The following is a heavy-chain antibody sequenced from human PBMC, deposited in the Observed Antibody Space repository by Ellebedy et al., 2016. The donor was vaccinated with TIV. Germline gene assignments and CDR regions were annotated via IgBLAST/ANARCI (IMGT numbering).Heavy chain of an antibody. Sequence: AASVKVSCKSSGGTFNNYAISWVRQAPGQGLEWMGIIIPKYVTTNYARKFQGRVTITADKSTSTAYMEVTSLRSEDTAMYYCARASAGTSWYEGSFHLWGQGTMVTVSS. CDR1: GGTFNNYA. J-gene: IGHJ3*01. CDR2: IIPKYVTT. D-gene: IGHD2-2*01. V-gene: IGHV1-69*06. CDR3: ARASAGTSWYEGSFHL.